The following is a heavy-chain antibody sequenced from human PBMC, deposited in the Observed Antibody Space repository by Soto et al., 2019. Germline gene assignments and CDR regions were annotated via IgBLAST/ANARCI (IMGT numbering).Heavy chain of an antibody. CDR2: IYYSGST. Sequence: SSETLSLTCTFSGGSISSYYWSWIRQPPGKGLEWIGYIYYSGSTNYNPSLKSRVTISVDTSKNQFSLKLSSVTAADTAVYYCAREGGGGHYYDSSGYLDYWGQGTLVTVSS. V-gene: IGHV4-59*01. CDR1: GGSISSYY. CDR3: AREGGGGHYYDSSGYLDY. J-gene: IGHJ4*02. D-gene: IGHD3-22*01.